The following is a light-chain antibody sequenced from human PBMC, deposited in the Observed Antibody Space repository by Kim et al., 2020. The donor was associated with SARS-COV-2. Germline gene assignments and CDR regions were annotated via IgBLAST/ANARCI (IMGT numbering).Light chain of an antibody. CDR2: GAS. CDR3: QQYSRSPYT. J-gene: IGKJ2*01. Sequence: EIVLTQSPGTLSLSPGERATLSCRASQSVSSSYFACYQQPPRQAPRLLIYGASSRATRIPDSCSGGAAATDFTLTSSRLAADDFAVYYCQQYSRSPYTFGQGTKLEI. CDR1: QSVSSSY. V-gene: IGKV3-20*01.